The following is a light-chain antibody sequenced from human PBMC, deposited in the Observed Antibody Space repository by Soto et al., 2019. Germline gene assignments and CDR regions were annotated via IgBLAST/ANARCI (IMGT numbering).Light chain of an antibody. V-gene: IGKV3-15*01. Sequence: EIVMTQSPATLSVSPGERATLSCRASQSVGSDLAWYQQKPGQAPGLLIYDASTRATGIPARFSGSGSGTDFTLTISGLQSEDFDVYYCQQYNNWPQTLGQGTKVDI. J-gene: IGKJ1*01. CDR1: QSVGSD. CDR3: QQYNNWPQT. CDR2: DAS.